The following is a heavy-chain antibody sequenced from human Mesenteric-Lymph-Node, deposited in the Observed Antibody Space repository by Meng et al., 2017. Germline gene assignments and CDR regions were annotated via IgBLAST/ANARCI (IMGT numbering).Heavy chain of an antibody. CDR1: GYTFTTSG. V-gene: IGHV1-18*01. J-gene: IGHJ6*02. Sequence: ASVKVSCKASGYTFTTSGISWVRQAPGQGLEWMGWISAYNGNTNYAQKLQGRVTMTTDTSTSTAYMELRSLRSDDTAVYYCARDSSSWYGMDVWGQGTTVTVSS. CDR2: ISAYNGNT. CDR3: ARDSSSWYGMDV. D-gene: IGHD6-13*01.